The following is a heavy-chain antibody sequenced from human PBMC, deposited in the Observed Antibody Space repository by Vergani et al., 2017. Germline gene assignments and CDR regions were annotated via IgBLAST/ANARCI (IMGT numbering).Heavy chain of an antibody. D-gene: IGHD1-26*01. Sequence: EVQLVESGGGLVKPGGSLRLSCAASGFTFSSYSMNWVRQAPGKGLEWVSSISSSSSYIYYADSVKGRFTISRDNAKNSLYLQMNSLRAEGTAVYYCASFPVEKGGGSATPYWGQGTLVTVSS. V-gene: IGHV3-21*01. CDR3: ASFPVEKGGGSATPY. CDR1: GFTFSSYS. CDR2: ISSSSSYI. J-gene: IGHJ4*02.